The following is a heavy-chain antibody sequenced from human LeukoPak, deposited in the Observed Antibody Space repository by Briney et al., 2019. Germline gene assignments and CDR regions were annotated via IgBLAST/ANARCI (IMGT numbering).Heavy chain of an antibody. J-gene: IGHJ4*02. Sequence: GGSLRLSCAASGFSSSSYAMHWVRQAPGRGLEWVSAIWYDGSNKFYADSVKGRFTISRDNSKNTLYLQMNSLRAEDTAVYYCAKSGPDFGDLLSEYYFDYWGQGNLVTVSS. CDR2: IWYDGSNK. CDR3: AKSGPDFGDLLSEYYFDY. V-gene: IGHV3-33*06. D-gene: IGHD4-17*01. CDR1: GFSSSSYA.